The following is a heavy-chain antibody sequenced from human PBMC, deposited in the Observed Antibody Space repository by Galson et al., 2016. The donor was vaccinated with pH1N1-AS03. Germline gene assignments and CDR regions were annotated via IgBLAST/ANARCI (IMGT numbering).Heavy chain of an antibody. CDR3: ARGLKSMLRGVIDNYHGMDV. D-gene: IGHD3-10*01. Sequence: SVKVSCKASGYIFSDYYMHWVRQAPGQGLEWMAWININDGVTNYAQKFHGRVTMSRDTSISTAYMELSRLGSDDTAVYYCARGLKSMLRGVIDNYHGMDVWGRGTTVTVSS. V-gene: IGHV1-2*02. CDR2: ININDGVT. J-gene: IGHJ6*02. CDR1: GYIFSDYY.